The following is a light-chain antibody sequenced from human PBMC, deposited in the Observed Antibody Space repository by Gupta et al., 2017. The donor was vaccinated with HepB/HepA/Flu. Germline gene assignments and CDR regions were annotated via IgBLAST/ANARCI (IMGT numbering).Light chain of an antibody. CDR1: QSVSSY. J-gene: IGKJ1*01. CDR2: DAS. CDR3: QQRSNWWT. V-gene: IGKV3-11*01. Sequence: EIVLTQSPATLSLSPGERATLSCRASQSVSSYLAWYQQKPGQAPRLPIYDASNRATGIPARFSGSGSGTDFTLTIGSLEPEDFAVYYCQQRSNWWTFGQGTKVEIK.